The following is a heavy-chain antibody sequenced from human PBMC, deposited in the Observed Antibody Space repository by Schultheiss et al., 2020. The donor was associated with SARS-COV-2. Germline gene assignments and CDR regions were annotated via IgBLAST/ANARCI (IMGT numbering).Heavy chain of an antibody. CDR3: AKVPITFGGVIDHFDY. V-gene: IGHV3-74*01. J-gene: IGHJ4*02. CDR2: INSDGSST. Sequence: GGSLRLSCAASGFTFSDYYMSWIRQAPGKGLEWVSRINSDGSSTSYADSVKGRFTISRDNSKNTLYLQMNSLRAEDTAVYYCAKVPITFGGVIDHFDYWGQGTLVTVSS. CDR1: GFTFSDYY. D-gene: IGHD3-16*02.